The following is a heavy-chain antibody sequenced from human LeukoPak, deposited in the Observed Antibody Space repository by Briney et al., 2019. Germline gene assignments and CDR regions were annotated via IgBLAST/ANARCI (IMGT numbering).Heavy chain of an antibody. J-gene: IGHJ5*02. CDR3: ARDGAYYGSGSYYPNWFDP. V-gene: IGHV4-59*01. D-gene: IGHD3-10*01. CDR1: GGSISSYC. CDR2: IYYSGST. Sequence: PSETLSLTCTVAGGSISSYCWSWIRQPPGKGLEWIGCIYYSGSTNYNPSLKSRVTISVDTSKNQFSLKLSSVTAADTAVYYCARDGAYYGSGSYYPNWFDPWGQGTLVTVSS.